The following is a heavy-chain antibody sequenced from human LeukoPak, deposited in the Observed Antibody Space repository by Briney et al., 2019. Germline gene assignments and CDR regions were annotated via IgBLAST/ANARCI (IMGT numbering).Heavy chain of an antibody. J-gene: IGHJ3*02. CDR1: GFTFSSYW. CDR3: ARELDFWSGRDAFDI. Sequence: GGSLRLSCAASGFTFSSYWMHWVRQAPGKGLVWVSRINTDGSSTSYADSVKGRFTISRDNAKNTLYLQMNSLRAEDTAVYYCARELDFWSGRDAFDIWGQGTMVTVSS. V-gene: IGHV3-74*01. D-gene: IGHD3-3*01. CDR2: INTDGSST.